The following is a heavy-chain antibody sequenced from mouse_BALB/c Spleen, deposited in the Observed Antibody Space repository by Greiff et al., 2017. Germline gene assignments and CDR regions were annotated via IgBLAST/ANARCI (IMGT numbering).Heavy chain of an antibody. J-gene: IGHJ4*01. Sequence: EVQVVESGGGLVKPGGSLKLSCAASGFTFSSYAMSWVRQTPEKRLEWVATISSGGSYTYYPDSVKGRFTISRDNAKNTLYLQMSSLRSEDTAMYYCASQYGERYDGDDYAMDYWGQGTTVTVSS. D-gene: IGHD2-14*01. CDR2: ISSGGSYT. CDR3: ASQYGERYDGDDYAMDY. CDR1: GFTFSSYA. V-gene: IGHV5-9-3*01.